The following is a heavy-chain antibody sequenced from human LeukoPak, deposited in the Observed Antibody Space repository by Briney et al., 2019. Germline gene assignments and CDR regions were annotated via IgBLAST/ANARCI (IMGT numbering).Heavy chain of an antibody. V-gene: IGHV3-30*02. Sequence: GGSLRLSCAASGFTFSSYGMHWVRQAPGKGLEWVAFIRYDGSNKYYADSVKGRFTISRDNSKNTLYLQMNSLRAEDTAVYYCAKVPRYCSSTSCFNFDYWGQGTLVTVSS. J-gene: IGHJ4*02. D-gene: IGHD2-2*01. CDR1: GFTFSSYG. CDR2: IRYDGSNK. CDR3: AKVPRYCSSTSCFNFDY.